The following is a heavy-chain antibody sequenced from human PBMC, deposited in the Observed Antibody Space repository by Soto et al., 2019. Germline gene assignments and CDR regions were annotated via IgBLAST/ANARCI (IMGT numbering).Heavy chain of an antibody. CDR1: GGTFSSYA. V-gene: IGHV1-69*12. D-gene: IGHD1-26*01. CDR2: IIPIFGTA. J-gene: IGHJ6*02. CDR3: ARHPVSGSYAYYYGMDV. Sequence: QVQLVQSGAEVKKPGSSVKDSCKASGGTFSSYAISWVRQAPGQGLEWMGGIIPIFGTANYAQKFQGRVTITADESTSTAYMELSSLSSEDTAVYYCARHPVSGSYAYYYGMDVWGQGTTVTVSS.